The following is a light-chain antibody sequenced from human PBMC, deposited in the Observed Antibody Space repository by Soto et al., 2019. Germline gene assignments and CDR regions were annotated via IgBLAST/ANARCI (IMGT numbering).Light chain of an antibody. V-gene: IGKV1-12*01. CDR2: AES. Sequence: DIQMTQSPSSVSASVGDRVTITCRASQDISRWLAWYQQKPGKAPKLLIYAESSLQSGVPSRFSGSGSGTDFTLTISSLQPEDFATYYCQQADSFTTFGPGTKVDIK. J-gene: IGKJ3*01. CDR1: QDISRW. CDR3: QQADSFTT.